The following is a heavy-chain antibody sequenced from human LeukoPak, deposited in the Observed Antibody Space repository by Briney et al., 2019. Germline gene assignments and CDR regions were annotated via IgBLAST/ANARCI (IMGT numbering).Heavy chain of an antibody. CDR3: ATDRHYGVTTSLRFEY. D-gene: IGHD3-10*01. Sequence: PGRSLRLSCAASGFIFSTYAMHWVRQAPGKGLEWVAVVAYDGTNQYYADSVKGRFSISRESSKNTLYLQMNSLRGEDTAVYYCATDRHYGVTTSLRFEYWGQGTLVTASS. CDR2: VAYDGTNQ. CDR1: GFIFSTYA. J-gene: IGHJ4*02. V-gene: IGHV3-30*04.